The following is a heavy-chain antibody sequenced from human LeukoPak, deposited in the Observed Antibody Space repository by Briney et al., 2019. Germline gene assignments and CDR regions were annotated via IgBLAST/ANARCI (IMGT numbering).Heavy chain of an antibody. Sequence: GGSLRLSCAASGFTLSNYYMSWIRQAPGKGLEWVSYISSSGSTIYYADSVKGRFTISRDNAKNSLYLQMNSLGGEDTAVYYCARVAPAGTHPDYWGQGTLVTVSS. CDR1: GFTLSNYY. J-gene: IGHJ4*02. CDR3: ARVAPAGTHPDY. V-gene: IGHV3-11*04. D-gene: IGHD6-13*01. CDR2: ISSSGSTI.